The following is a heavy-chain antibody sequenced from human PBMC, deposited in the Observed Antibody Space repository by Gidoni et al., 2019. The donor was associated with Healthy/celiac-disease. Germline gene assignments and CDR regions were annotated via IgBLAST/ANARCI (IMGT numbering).Heavy chain of an antibody. J-gene: IGHJ4*02. CDR3: AREGYYDSSGYISY. CDR2: IYSGGST. CDR1: GFTVSSNY. Sequence: EVQLVESGGGLIQPGGSLGLSCAASGFTVSSNYMSWVRQAPGKGLEWVSVIYSGGSTYYADSVKGRFTISRDNSKNTLYLQMNSLRAEDTAVYYCAREGYYDSSGYISYWGQGTLVTVSS. V-gene: IGHV3-53*01. D-gene: IGHD3-22*01.